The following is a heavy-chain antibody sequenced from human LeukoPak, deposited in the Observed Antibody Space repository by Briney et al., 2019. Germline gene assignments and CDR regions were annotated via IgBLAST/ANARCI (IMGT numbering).Heavy chain of an antibody. V-gene: IGHV5-51*01. CDR3: ARREVVSWSGIGNWFDP. CDR1: GYSFTSYW. J-gene: IGHJ5*02. Sequence: GESLKISCKGSGYSFTSYWIGWVRQMPGKGLEWMGIIYPGDSDTRYSPSLQGQVTISADKSISTAYLQWSSLKASDTAMYYCARREVVSWSGIGNWFDPWGQGTLVTVSS. D-gene: IGHD6-13*01. CDR2: IYPGDSDT.